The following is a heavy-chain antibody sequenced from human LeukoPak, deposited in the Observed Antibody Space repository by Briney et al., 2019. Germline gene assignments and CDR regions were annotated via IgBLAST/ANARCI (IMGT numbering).Heavy chain of an antibody. Sequence: GGSLRLSCAASGFTFSDYYMSWIRQAPGKGLEWVSGISTGGSTIYYADSVKGRFAISRDNAKASLYLQINSLTAEDTAVYYCVRTTYYNDSSGYYIPGGMDVWGQGTTVTVTS. J-gene: IGHJ6*02. CDR1: GFTFSDYY. CDR2: ISTGGSTI. V-gene: IGHV3-11*01. CDR3: VRTTYYNDSSGYYIPGGMDV. D-gene: IGHD3-22*01.